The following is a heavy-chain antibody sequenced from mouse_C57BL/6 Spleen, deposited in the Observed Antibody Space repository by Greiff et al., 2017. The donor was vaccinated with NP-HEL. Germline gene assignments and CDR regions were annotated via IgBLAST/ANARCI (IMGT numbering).Heavy chain of an antibody. CDR3: ARRDYGGLWYFWV. V-gene: IGHV5-17*01. D-gene: IGHD1-1*02. J-gene: IGHJ1*03. Sequence: EVQGVESGGGLVKPGASLKLSCAASGFTFSDYGMHWVRQAPEKGLEWVAYISSGSSTIYYADTVKGRFTISRDNANNTLFLQMSSLRSEDTAMYYCARRDYGGLWYFWVWGTGTTVTV. CDR1: GFTFSDYG. CDR2: ISSGSSTI.